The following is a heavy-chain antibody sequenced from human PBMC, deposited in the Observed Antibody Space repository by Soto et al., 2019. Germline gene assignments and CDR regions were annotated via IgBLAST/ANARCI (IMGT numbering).Heavy chain of an antibody. J-gene: IGHJ2*01. V-gene: IGHV3-30-3*01. D-gene: IGHD4-4*01. CDR1: GFTFSSYA. CDR3: ARPLWRNDYNWGYFDL. Sequence: QVQLVESGGGVVQPGRSLRLSCAASGFTFSSYAMHWVRQAPGKGLEWVAVISYAGSNKYYADSVKGRFTISRDNSKNTMELQMNSVRAEVTAVYYCARPLWRNDYNWGYFDLWGRGTLVTVSS. CDR2: ISYAGSNK.